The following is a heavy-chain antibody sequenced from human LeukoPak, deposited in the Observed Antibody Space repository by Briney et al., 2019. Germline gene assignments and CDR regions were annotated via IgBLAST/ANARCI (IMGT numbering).Heavy chain of an antibody. CDR3: ARDRDKHSSYWYFDL. D-gene: IGHD4-11*01. V-gene: IGHV3-30-3*01. CDR1: GFTFSSYA. Sequence: GGSLRLSCAASGFTFSSYAMHWVRQAPGKGLECVAVISYDGSNKYYADSVKGRFTISRDNSKNTLYLQMNSLRAEDTAVYYCARDRDKHSSYWYFDLWGRGTLVTVSS. CDR2: ISYDGSNK. J-gene: IGHJ2*01.